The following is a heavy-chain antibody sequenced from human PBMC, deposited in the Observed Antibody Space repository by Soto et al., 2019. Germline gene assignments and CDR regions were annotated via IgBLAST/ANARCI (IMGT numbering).Heavy chain of an antibody. CDR1: GGSINSSSYF. Sequence: SETLSLTCSVSGGSINSSSYFWGWVRQRPGKGLEWIGSIYYSGSTYYNPSLRSRVTISVDTSKNQFSLKLSSVTAADTAVFYCARHYSSGSRNWFDPWGQGTLVTVSS. CDR2: IYYSGST. D-gene: IGHD6-19*01. CDR3: ARHYSSGSRNWFDP. J-gene: IGHJ5*02. V-gene: IGHV4-39*01.